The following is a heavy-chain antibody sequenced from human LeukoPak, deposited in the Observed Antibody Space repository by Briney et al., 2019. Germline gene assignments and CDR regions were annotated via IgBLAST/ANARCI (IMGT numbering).Heavy chain of an antibody. CDR1: GFTFSIYW. D-gene: IGHD4-17*01. CDR2: IKQDGSEK. CDR3: ARDDTVTTRVGFID. Sequence: GGSLRLSCAASGFTFSIYWMSWVRQAPGKGLEWVANIKQDGSEKYYVDSVKGRVTISRDNTKNSLYLQMNSLRAEDTAVYYCARDDTVTTRVGFIDWGQGTLVTVSS. J-gene: IGHJ4*02. V-gene: IGHV3-7*01.